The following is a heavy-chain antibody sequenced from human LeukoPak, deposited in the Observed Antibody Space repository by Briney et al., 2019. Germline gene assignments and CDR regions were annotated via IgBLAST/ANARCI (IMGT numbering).Heavy chain of an antibody. CDR2: ISGSGGST. D-gene: IGHD6-19*01. V-gene: IGHV3-23*01. J-gene: IGHJ4*02. CDR3: ALLGNHSGWSYFDY. Sequence: GGSLRLSCAASGFTFSSYAMSWVRQAPGKGLEWVSAISGSGGSTHYADSVKGRFTISRDNSKNTLYLQMNSQRAEDTAVYYCALLGNHSGWSYFDYWGQGTLVTVSS. CDR1: GFTFSSYA.